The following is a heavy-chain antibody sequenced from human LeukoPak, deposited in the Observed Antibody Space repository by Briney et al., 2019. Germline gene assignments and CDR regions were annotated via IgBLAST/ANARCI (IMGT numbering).Heavy chain of an antibody. CDR2: ISYDESNK. CDR3: ARDPYRSGWYGQFDY. V-gene: IGHV3-30-3*01. Sequence: PGGSLGLSCAASGFTFSNYAMHWVRQAPGKGLEWVAVISYDESNKYYAESVKGRFTIFRDNSKNTVYLQMNSLRAEDTAVYYCARDPYRSGWYGQFDYWGQGTLVTVSS. D-gene: IGHD6-19*01. CDR1: GFTFSNYA. J-gene: IGHJ4*02.